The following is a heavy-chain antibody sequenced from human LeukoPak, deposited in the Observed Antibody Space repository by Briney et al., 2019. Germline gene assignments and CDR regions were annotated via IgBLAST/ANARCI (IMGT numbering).Heavy chain of an antibody. D-gene: IGHD6-13*01. V-gene: IGHV4-34*01. Sequence: SETLSLTCAVYGGSFSGYYWSWIRQPPGKGLEWIGEINHSGSTNYNPSLKSRVTISVDTSKNQFSLKLSSVTAADTAVYYCAREKAASGTINVNNASDIWGQGTMITVSS. CDR2: INHSGST. CDR1: GGSFSGYY. CDR3: AREKAASGTINVNNASDI. J-gene: IGHJ3*02.